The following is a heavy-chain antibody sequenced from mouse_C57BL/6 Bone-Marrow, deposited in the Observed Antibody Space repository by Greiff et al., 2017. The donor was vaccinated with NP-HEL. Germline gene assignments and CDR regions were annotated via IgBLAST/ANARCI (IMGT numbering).Heavy chain of an antibody. CDR2: ISNGGGST. Sequence: EVQRVESGGGLVQPGGSLTLSCAASGFTFSDYYMYWVRQTPEKRLEWVAYISNGGGSTYYPDTVKGRFTISRDNAKNTLYLQMSRLKSEDTAMYYCARGGDGYYDWYFDVWGTGTTVTVSS. CDR1: GFTFSDYY. V-gene: IGHV5-12*01. CDR3: ARGGDGYYDWYFDV. J-gene: IGHJ1*03. D-gene: IGHD2-3*01.